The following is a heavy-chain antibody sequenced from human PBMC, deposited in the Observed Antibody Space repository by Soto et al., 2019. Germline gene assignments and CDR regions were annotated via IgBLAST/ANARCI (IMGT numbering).Heavy chain of an antibody. J-gene: IGHJ4*02. CDR1: GFTFSSYA. Sequence: PGGSLRLSCAASGFTFSSYAIRWVRQAPGKGLXGVXVIXXDXXXXXYXXSVKGRFTISRDNFKNALYLQMNSLRAEDTAVYYCARDLRRVGALAYWGQGTLVTVSS. D-gene: IGHD1-26*01. CDR3: ARDLRRVGALAY. CDR2: IXXDXXXX. V-gene: IGHV3-30*04.